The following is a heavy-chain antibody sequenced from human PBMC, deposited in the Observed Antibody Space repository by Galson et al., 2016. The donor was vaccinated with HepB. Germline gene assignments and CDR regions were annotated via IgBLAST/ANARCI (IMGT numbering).Heavy chain of an antibody. CDR2: LYYSGAT. J-gene: IGHJ4*02. Sequence: ETLSLTCTVSGGSINSYYWSWIRQSPGTGLEWVGYLYYSGATNYNPSLQSRVTISRDTSKQQFSLRLTSVTAADTAVYYCAGGDTGGLDYWGQGSLVTVS. D-gene: IGHD2-8*02. V-gene: IGHV4-59*12. CDR3: AGGDTGGLDY. CDR1: GGSINSYY.